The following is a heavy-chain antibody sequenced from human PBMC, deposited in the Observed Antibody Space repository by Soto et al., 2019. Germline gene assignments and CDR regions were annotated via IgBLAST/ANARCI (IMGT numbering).Heavy chain of an antibody. D-gene: IGHD2-2*01. CDR3: AKNSYIVVVPAANDY. Sequence: PGGSLRLSCAASGFTFSSYAMSWVRQAPGKGLEWVSAISGSGGSTYYADSVKGRFTISRDNSKNTLYLQMNSLRAEDTDVYYCAKNSYIVVVPAANDYWGQGTLVTVSS. CDR2: ISGSGGST. CDR1: GFTFSSYA. J-gene: IGHJ4*02. V-gene: IGHV3-23*01.